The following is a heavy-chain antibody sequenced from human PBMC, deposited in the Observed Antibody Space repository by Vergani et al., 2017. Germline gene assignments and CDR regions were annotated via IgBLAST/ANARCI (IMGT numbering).Heavy chain of an antibody. CDR2: ISAYNGNT. V-gene: IGHV1-18*01. CDR1: GYTFTSYG. D-gene: IGHD3-22*01. Sequence: QVQLVQSGAEVKKPGASVKVSCKASGYTFTSYGISWVRQAPGQGLEWMGWISAYNGNTNYAQKLQGRVTMTTDTYTSTAYMELRSLRSDDTAVYYCARQSKVVVIPITNAFDIWGQGTMVTVSS. CDR3: ARQSKVVVIPITNAFDI. J-gene: IGHJ3*02.